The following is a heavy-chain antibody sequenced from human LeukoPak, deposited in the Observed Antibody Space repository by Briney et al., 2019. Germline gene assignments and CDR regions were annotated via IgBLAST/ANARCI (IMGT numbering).Heavy chain of an antibody. CDR2: ISWDGGST. J-gene: IGHJ4*02. CDR3: AKANYYDSSGYYGQIDY. D-gene: IGHD3-22*01. V-gene: IGHV3-43D*03. Sequence: GGSLRLSCAASGFTFDDYAMHWVRQAPGKGLEWVSLISWDGGSTYYADSVKGRFTISRDNSKNSLYLQMNSLRAEDTALYYCAKANYYDSSGYYGQIDYWGQGTLVTVSS. CDR1: GFTFDDYA.